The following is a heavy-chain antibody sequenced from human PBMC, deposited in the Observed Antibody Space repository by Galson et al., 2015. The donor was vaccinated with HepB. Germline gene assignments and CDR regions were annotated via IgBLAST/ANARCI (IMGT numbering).Heavy chain of an antibody. CDR1: GGTFSNYA. V-gene: IGHV1-69*13. D-gene: IGHD6-13*01. Sequence: SVKVSCKASGGTFSNYAINWVRQAPGQGLEWMGGIIPIFGTANYAQKFQGRVTITADESTSTAYMELSSLRSEDTAVYYCARDSSSSWYRPNRSWFDPWGQGTLVTVSS. CDR2: IIPIFGTA. J-gene: IGHJ5*02. CDR3: ARDSSSSWYRPNRSWFDP.